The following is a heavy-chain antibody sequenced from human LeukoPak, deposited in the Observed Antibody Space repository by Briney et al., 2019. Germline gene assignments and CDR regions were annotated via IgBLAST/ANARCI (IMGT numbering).Heavy chain of an antibody. J-gene: IGHJ6*03. CDR3: ARETSGTYYNPLGYMDV. D-gene: IGHD3-10*01. CDR2: IFTSGIT. V-gene: IGHV4-4*07. Sequence: SETLSLTCTVSGGSISIYYWNWIRQPAGKGLEWSGRIFTSGITNYKPSLKSGVTMSVDTSEDQFSLNLSSVIAADTAIYYCARETSGTYYNPLGYMDVWGKGTTVTVSS. CDR1: GGSISIYY.